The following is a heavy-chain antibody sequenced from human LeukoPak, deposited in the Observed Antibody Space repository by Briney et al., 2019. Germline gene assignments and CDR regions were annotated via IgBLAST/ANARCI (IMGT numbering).Heavy chain of an antibody. CDR3: AKWGDFDALTGYYVPDF. Sequence: GASLRLSCAASGFTFSNYAMSWVRQAPGKGLEWVSAITGSGGNTYYADSVKGRFTISRDNSKNTLYLQMNSLRDEDTAVYYCAKWGDFDALTGYYVPDFWGQRTLVTVSS. CDR2: ITGSGGNT. D-gene: IGHD3-9*01. J-gene: IGHJ4*02. CDR1: GFTFSNYA. V-gene: IGHV3-23*01.